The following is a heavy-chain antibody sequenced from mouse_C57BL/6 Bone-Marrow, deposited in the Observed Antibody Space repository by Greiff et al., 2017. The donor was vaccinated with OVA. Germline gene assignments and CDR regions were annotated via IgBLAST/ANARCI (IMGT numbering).Heavy chain of an antibody. D-gene: IGHD1-1*01. CDR3: ARENYYGSFDY. CDR1: GYSFTGYY. V-gene: IGHV1-31*01. Sequence: EVKLMESGPELVKPGASVKISCKASGYSFTGYYMHRVKHSHGNILDWIGYIYPYNGVSSYNQKFKGKATLTVDKSSSTAYMELRSLTSEDSAVYYCARENYYGSFDYWGQGTTLTVSS. CDR2: IYPYNGVS. J-gene: IGHJ2*01.